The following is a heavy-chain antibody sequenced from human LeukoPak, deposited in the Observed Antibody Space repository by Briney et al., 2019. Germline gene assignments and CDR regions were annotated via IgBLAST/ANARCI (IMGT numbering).Heavy chain of an antibody. D-gene: IGHD5-18*01. CDR2: INSDGSST. J-gene: IGHJ6*03. Sequence: GGSLRLSCAASGFTFSSYWMHWVRQVPGKGLVWVSRINSDGSSTSYEDSVKGRFTISRDNAKNTLYLQMNSLRVEDTAVYYCARASDGYSYGSYFYYMDVWGKGTTVTVSS. V-gene: IGHV3-74*01. CDR3: ARASDGYSYGSYFYYMDV. CDR1: GFTFSSYW.